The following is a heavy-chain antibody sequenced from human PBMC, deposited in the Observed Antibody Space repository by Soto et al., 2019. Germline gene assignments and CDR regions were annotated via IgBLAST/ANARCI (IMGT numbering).Heavy chain of an antibody. CDR3: GREGVGFFYDILTGYYEANAFDI. Sequence: QVQLVPSGAEVKKPGASVKVSCKASGYTFTSYGISWVRQAPGQGLERMGWISAYNGNTNYAQKRQGKVTMNTDTPTIKADMERRSLRSDDTAVYYCGREGVGFFYDILTGYYEANAFDIWGQGTMVTVSS. CDR2: ISAYNGNT. V-gene: IGHV1-18*01. CDR1: GYTFTSYG. D-gene: IGHD3-9*01. J-gene: IGHJ3*02.